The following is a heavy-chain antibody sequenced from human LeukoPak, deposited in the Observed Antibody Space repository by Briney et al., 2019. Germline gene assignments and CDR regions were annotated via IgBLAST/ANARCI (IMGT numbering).Heavy chain of an antibody. Sequence: PSETLSLNCTVSGGSVSSGSYYWSWIRQPAGKGLEWIGRIYASGSTNYNPSLKSRVTISLDTSKNQFSLKLSSVTAADTAVYYCARTLGYYDSSGYSDFDYWGQGTLVTVSS. J-gene: IGHJ4*02. CDR3: ARTLGYYDSSGYSDFDY. D-gene: IGHD3-22*01. CDR2: IYASGST. CDR1: GGSVSSGSYY. V-gene: IGHV4-61*02.